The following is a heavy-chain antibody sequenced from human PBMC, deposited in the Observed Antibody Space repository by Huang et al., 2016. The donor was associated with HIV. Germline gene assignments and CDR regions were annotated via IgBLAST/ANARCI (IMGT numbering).Heavy chain of an antibody. CDR1: GYTFTGYY. CDR2: INPNRGST. J-gene: IGHJ4*02. CDR3: ARECYYDSSGYCFDY. Sequence: QVQLVQSGAEVKKPGASVKVSCKASGYTFTGYYMHWVRQAPGQGLEWMGWINPNRGSTNNANKFQGRVTMTRDTSIRIVYMERSRLRSDGTAVYYCARECYYDSSGYCFDYWGQGTLVTVSS. V-gene: IGHV1-2*07. D-gene: IGHD3-22*01.